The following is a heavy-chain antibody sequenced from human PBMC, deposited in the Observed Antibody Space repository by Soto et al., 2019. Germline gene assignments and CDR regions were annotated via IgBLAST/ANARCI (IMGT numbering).Heavy chain of an antibody. Sequence: EVQLLESGGGLVQPGGSLRLCCAASGFTFSNYAMTWVRQAAGKGLEWVSSISGPGGSTYYADSVKGRFAISRDNSKNTLYLQMNSLRAEDTALYYCARDDRIALAGTDNWGQGTLVTVTS. D-gene: IGHD6-19*01. CDR3: ARDDRIALAGTDN. CDR2: ISGPGGST. V-gene: IGHV3-23*01. CDR1: GFTFSNYA. J-gene: IGHJ4*02.